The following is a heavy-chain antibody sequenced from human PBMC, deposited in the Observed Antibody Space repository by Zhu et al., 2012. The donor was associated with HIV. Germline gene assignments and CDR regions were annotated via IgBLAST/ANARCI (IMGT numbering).Heavy chain of an antibody. CDR1: GASFSSYY. CDR3: AGKLRWLMHALDTSTG. V-gene: IGHV4-34*01. Sequence: QVQLQQWGAGLLKPSETLSLTCAVYGASFSSYYWTWLRQPPGKGLERIGDINHSGNTNYNSSFKSRVTISIDNSKNQFSLSLKSVTADDSAVYFCAGKLRWLMHALDTSTGGGQGTLVTVSS. CDR2: INHSGNT. D-gene: IGHD2-21*01. J-gene: IGHJ1*01.